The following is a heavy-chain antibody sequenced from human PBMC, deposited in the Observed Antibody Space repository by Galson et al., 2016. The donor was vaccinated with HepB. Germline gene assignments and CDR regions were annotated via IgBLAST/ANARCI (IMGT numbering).Heavy chain of an antibody. Sequence: SLRLSCAASGFTFSSYTMHWVRQAPGKGLEWMGALTYDGRKVHYAESTKGQFTISRDNSKNTLFLKMNSLRPEDTAVYYCAREPDTGTADYWGQGTLVTVSS. J-gene: IGHJ4*02. CDR3: AREPDTGTADY. CDR2: LTYDGRKV. V-gene: IGHV3-30*04. D-gene: IGHD1-7*01. CDR1: GFTFSSYT.